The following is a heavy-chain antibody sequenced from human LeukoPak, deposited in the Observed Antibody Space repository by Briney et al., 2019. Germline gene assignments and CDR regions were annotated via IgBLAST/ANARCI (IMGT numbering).Heavy chain of an antibody. CDR3: ARHKRDGLWFGEILYPYYFDY. V-gene: IGHV5-51*01. Sequence: GESLKISCKGSGYSFTSYWIGWVRQMPGKGLEWMGIIYPGDSDTRYSPSFQGQVTISADKSISTAYLQWSSLKASDTAMYYCARHKRDGLWFGEILYPYYFDYWGQGTLVTVSS. CDR2: IYPGDSDT. CDR1: GYSFTSYW. D-gene: IGHD3-10*01. J-gene: IGHJ4*02.